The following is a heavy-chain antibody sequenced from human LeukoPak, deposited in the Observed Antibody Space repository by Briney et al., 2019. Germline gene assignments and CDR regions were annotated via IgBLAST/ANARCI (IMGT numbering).Heavy chain of an antibody. Sequence: PGRSLRVSRAAAGFSFSKYGIHWVCQAPGKGLEWVAVISKDGSNKDYADSVKGRFIISRDNSKNTLYLQMNSLRAEDTAVYYCARDRSGIYDAIDIWGQGTMVTVSS. V-gene: IGHV3-30*03. J-gene: IGHJ3*02. CDR3: ARDRSGIYDAIDI. CDR1: GFSFSKYG. CDR2: ISKDGSNK. D-gene: IGHD6-25*01.